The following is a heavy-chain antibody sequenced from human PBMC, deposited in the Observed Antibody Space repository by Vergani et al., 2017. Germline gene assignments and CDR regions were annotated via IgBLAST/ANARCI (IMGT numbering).Heavy chain of an antibody. J-gene: IGHJ4*02. CDR3: AKETHGYSYGPNIDY. CDR1: GFTFDDYA. V-gene: IGHV3-9*01. CDR2: ISWNSGSI. Sequence: EVQLVESGGGLVQPGRSLRLSCAASGFTFDDYAMHWVRQAPGKGLEWVSGISWNSGSIGYADSVKGRFTISRDNAKNSLYLQMNSLRAEDTALYYCAKETHGYSYGPNIDYCGQGTLVTVSS. D-gene: IGHD5-18*01.